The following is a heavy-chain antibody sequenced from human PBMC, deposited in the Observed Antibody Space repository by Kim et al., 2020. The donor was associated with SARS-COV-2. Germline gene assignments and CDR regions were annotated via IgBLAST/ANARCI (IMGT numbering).Heavy chain of an antibody. CDR2: INTNTGNP. CDR1: GYTFTSYA. D-gene: IGHD3-3*01. V-gene: IGHV7-4-1*02. Sequence: ASVKVSCKASGYTFTSYAMNWVRQAPGQGLEWMGWINTNTGNPTYAQGFTGRFVFSLDTSVSTAYLQISSLQAEDTAVYYCARDPPSWGTCYDFWSLGLPAQGGMGVWGQGTTVTVSS. CDR3: ARDPPSWGTCYDFWSLGLPAQGGMGV. J-gene: IGHJ6*02.